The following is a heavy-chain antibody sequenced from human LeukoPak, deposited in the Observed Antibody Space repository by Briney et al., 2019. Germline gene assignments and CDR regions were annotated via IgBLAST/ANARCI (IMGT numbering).Heavy chain of an antibody. V-gene: IGHV3-48*03. CDR2: ISSSGSTI. J-gene: IGHJ4*02. D-gene: IGHD3-22*01. CDR3: ARTDLYYYDSSGYG. Sequence: PGGSLRLSCAASGFTFSSYEMNWVRQAPGKELEWVSYISSSGSTIYYADPVKGRFTISRDNAKNSLYLQMNSLRAEDTAVYYCARTDLYYYDSSGYGWGQGTLVTVSS. CDR1: GFTFSSYE.